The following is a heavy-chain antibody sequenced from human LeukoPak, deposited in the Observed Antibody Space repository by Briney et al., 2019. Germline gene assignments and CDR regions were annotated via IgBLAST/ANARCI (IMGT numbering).Heavy chain of an antibody. CDR2: IYTSGST. CDR3: ARSPVTERWLQLETYFDY. CDR1: GYSITSGYY. D-gene: IGHD5-24*01. Sequence: SETLSLTCAVSGYSITSGYYWSWIRQPAGKGLEWIGRIYTSGSTNYNPSLKSRVTMSVDTSKNQFSLKLSSVTAADTAVYYCARSPVTERWLQLETYFDYWGQGTLVTVSS. J-gene: IGHJ4*02. V-gene: IGHV4-4*07.